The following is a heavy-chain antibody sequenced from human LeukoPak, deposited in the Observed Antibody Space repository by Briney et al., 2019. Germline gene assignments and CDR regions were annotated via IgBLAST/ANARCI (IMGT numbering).Heavy chain of an antibody. CDR2: ISAYNGNT. CDR3: ARVIRVTMVRGAGWFDP. CDR1: GYTFTSYG. J-gene: IGHJ5*02. D-gene: IGHD3-10*01. Sequence: ASVKVSCTASGYTFTSYGISWVRQAPGQGLEWMGWISAYNGNTNYAQKLQGRVTMTTDTSTSTAYMELRSLRSDDTAVYYCARVIRVTMVRGAGWFDPWGQGTLVTVSS. V-gene: IGHV1-18*01.